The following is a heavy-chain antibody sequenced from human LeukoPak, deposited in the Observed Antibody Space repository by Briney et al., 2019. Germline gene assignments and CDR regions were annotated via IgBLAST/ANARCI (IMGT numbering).Heavy chain of an antibody. D-gene: IGHD3-22*01. CDR2: ISSNGGST. J-gene: IGHJ4*02. CDR3: ARGGITMIVVALNY. CDR1: GFTFSSYA. V-gene: IGHV3-64*01. Sequence: PGGSLRLSCAASGFTFSSYAIHWVRQAPGKGLEYVSAISSNGGSTYYANSVKGRFTISRDNSKNTLYLQMGSLRAEDMAVYYCARGGITMIVVALNYWGQGTLVTVSS.